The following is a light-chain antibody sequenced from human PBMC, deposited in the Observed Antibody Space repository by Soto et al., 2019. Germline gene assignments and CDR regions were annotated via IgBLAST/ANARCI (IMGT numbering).Light chain of an antibody. CDR2: DVK. CDR3: CSYAGSYTFV. V-gene: IGLV2-11*01. Sequence: QSALTQPRSVSGSPGQSVTISCTGTSSDVCGYNYVSWYQQHPGRAPKVMIYDVKTRPSGVPNRFSGSKSGNTASLTISELQAEDEADYYCCSYAGSYTFVFGTGTKLTVL. J-gene: IGLJ1*01. CDR1: SSDVCGYNY.